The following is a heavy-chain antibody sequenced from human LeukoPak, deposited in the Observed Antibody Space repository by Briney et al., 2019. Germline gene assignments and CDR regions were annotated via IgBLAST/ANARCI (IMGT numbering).Heavy chain of an antibody. CDR2: IYSGGST. CDR1: GFTVSSNY. V-gene: IGHV3-66*01. D-gene: IGHD1-26*01. CDR3: ARTPLMGAIGY. Sequence: GGSLRLSCAASGFTVSSNYMNWVRQAPGKGLEWVSVIYSGGSTYYADSVKGRFTISRDNSKNTVYLQMNSLRAEDTAVYYCARTPLMGAIGYWGQGTLVTVSS. J-gene: IGHJ4*02.